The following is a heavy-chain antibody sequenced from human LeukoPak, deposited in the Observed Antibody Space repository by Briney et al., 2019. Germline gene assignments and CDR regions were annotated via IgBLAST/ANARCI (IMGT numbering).Heavy chain of an antibody. CDR3: ATSGGYDYHYDY. CDR2: ISYDGSNK. CDR1: GFTFSSYA. V-gene: IGHV3-30*04. Sequence: GRSLRLSCAASGFTFSSYAMHRVRQAPGKGLEWVAVISYDGSNKYYADSVKGRFTISRDNSKNTLYLQMNSLRAEDTAVYYSATSGGYDYHYDYWGQGTLVTVSS. D-gene: IGHD5-12*01. J-gene: IGHJ4*02.